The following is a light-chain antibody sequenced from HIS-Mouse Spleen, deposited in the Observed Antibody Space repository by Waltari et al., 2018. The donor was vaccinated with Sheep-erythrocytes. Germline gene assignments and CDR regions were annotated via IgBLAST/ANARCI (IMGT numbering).Light chain of an antibody. CDR2: EVS. CDR3: SSYASSNTWV. J-gene: IGLJ3*02. Sequence: QSALTPPPSASGSPGQPVTISCTGTSSDVGVYNYVSWYQQHPGKAPKLMIYEVSKRPSGVPDRFSGSKSGNTASLTVSGLQAEDEADYYCSSYASSNTWVFGGGTKLTVL. V-gene: IGLV2-8*01. CDR1: SSDVGVYNY.